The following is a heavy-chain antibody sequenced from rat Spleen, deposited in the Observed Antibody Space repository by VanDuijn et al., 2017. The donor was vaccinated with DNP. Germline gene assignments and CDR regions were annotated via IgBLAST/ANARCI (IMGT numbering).Heavy chain of an antibody. V-gene: IGHV5S10*01. CDR3: STLNYYASLSGYFDY. CDR2: IVHDGSRT. J-gene: IGHJ2*01. D-gene: IGHD1-12*01. Sequence: EVQLVESGGGLVQPGGSRTLSCAVSEFTFSDYNMAWVRQAPKKGLEWVATIVHDGSRTYYGDSVKGRFTIYRDNTKSTLYLQMDSLRSEDTATYYCSTLNYYASLSGYFDYWGQGVMVTVSS. CDR1: EFTFSDYN.